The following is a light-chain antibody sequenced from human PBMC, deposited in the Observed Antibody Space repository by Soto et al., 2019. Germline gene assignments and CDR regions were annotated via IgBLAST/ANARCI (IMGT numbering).Light chain of an antibody. CDR3: QQYGSSPGT. CDR2: GAS. Sequence: EIVLTQSPGTLSLSPGERATLSCRASQSVSSSNLAWYQQKPGQAPRLLIYGASSRATGIPDRFSGSGSGTDFTLSISRLEPEDFVVYYCQQYGSSPGTFGQGTRLEIK. CDR1: QSVSSSN. V-gene: IGKV3-20*01. J-gene: IGKJ5*01.